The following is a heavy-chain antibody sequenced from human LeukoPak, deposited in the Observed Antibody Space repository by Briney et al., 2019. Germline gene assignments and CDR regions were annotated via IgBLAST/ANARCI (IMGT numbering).Heavy chain of an antibody. V-gene: IGHV1-2*02. CDR3: ARANFLYCSSTTCLFDY. CDR1: GYTFTDYY. CDR2: INPSSGAT. Sequence: ASVKVSCKASGYTFTDYYMHWVRQAPGQGLEWMGWINPSSGATNYAQKFQGRVTMTSDTSISTAHMEVSRLRSDDTAVYYCARANFLYCSSTTCLFDYWGQGTLVTVSS. J-gene: IGHJ4*02. D-gene: IGHD2-2*01.